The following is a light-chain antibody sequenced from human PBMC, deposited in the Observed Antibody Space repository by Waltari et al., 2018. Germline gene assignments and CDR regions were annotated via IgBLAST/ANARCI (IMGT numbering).Light chain of an antibody. Sequence: QSVLTQPPSVSAAPRQKVTLSCSGDRSNLGHNYVSWYQQVSGTAPKLLIYDNDKRPSGIPDRFSGSKSGTSATLDITGLQTGDEADYYCGTWDSSLSAEVFGGGTKLTVL. CDR3: GTWDSSLSAEV. CDR1: RSNLGHNY. V-gene: IGLV1-51*01. CDR2: DND. J-gene: IGLJ2*01.